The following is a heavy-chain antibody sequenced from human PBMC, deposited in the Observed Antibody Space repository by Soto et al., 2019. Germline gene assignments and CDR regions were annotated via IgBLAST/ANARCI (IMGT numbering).Heavy chain of an antibody. CDR2: IIPIFGTA. CDR3: ARDWISIAARPLISDAFDI. V-gene: IGHV1-69*13. Sequence: SVKVSCKAAGGSFSIYAISLVRQAPGQGLEWMGGIIPIFGTANYAQKFQGRVTITADESTSTAYMELSSLRSEDTAVYYCARDWISIAARPLISDAFDIWGQGTMVTVSS. D-gene: IGHD6-6*01. J-gene: IGHJ3*02. CDR1: GGSFSIYA.